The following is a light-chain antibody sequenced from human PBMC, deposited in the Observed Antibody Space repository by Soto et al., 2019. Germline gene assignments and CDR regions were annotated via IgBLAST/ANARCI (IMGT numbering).Light chain of an antibody. Sequence: IQLTQSPSSLSASVGDRVTIACWASQGISSYLAWYQQKPGKAPKLLIYAASTLQSGVPSRFSGSGSGTDFTLPISSLQPEDFATYYCQQLNSYPRTFGQGTKVEIK. V-gene: IGKV1-9*01. CDR2: AAS. CDR1: QGISSY. J-gene: IGKJ1*01. CDR3: QQLNSYPRT.